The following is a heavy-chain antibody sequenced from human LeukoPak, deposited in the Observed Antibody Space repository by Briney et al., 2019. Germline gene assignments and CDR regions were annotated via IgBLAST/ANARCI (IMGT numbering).Heavy chain of an antibody. V-gene: IGHV4-39*07. D-gene: IGHD3-10*01. Sequence: SETLSLTCTVSGGSISSSSYYWGWIRQPPGKGLEWIGSIYYSGSTYYNPSLKSRVAISVDTSKNQFSLKLSSVTAADTAVYYCARDWNYGSGRNPMFDPWGQGTLVTVSS. CDR1: GGSISSSSYY. J-gene: IGHJ5*02. CDR2: IYYSGST. CDR3: ARDWNYGSGRNPMFDP.